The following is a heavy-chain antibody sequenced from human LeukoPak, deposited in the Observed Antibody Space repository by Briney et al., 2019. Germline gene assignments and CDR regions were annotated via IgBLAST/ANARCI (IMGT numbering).Heavy chain of an antibody. CDR2: INHSGST. D-gene: IGHD5-18*01. CDR1: GGSISTSNYY. V-gene: IGHV4-39*07. J-gene: IGHJ4*02. CDR3: ARCRGYSYGYFDY. Sequence: SETLSLTCTVSGGSISTSNYYWGWIRQPPGKGLEWIGEINHSGSTNYNPSLKSRVTISVDTSKNQFSLKLSSVTAADTAVYYCARCRGYSYGYFDYWGQGTLVTVSS.